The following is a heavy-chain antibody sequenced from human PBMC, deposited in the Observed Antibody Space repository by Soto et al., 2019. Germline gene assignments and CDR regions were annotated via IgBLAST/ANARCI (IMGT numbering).Heavy chain of an antibody. V-gene: IGHV3-23*01. CDR1: GFTYSSYA. J-gene: IGHJ4*02. D-gene: IGHD5-12*01. CDR2: ISGRGGST. Sequence: EVQLLESGGGLVQPGGSLRLSCAASGFTYSSYAMSWVRQAPGKGLEWVSAISGRGGSTYYADSVKGRFTISRDNSKNTLYLQMNSLRAEDTAEYYCAKDGYRGGYFDYWGQGTLVTVSS. CDR3: AKDGYRGGYFDY.